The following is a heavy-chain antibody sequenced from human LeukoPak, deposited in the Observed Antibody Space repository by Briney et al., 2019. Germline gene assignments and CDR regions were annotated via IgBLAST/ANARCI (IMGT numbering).Heavy chain of an antibody. V-gene: IGHV1-24*01. CDR1: GYTLTELS. J-gene: IGHJ6*02. D-gene: IGHD3-10*01. CDR3: GTAMVRDYYYGMDV. Sequence: ASVKVSCKVSGYTLTELSMHWVRQAPRKGLEWMGGFDPEDGGTIYAQKFQGRVTMTEDTSTDTAYMELSSLRSEDTAVYYCGTAMVRDYYYGMDVWGQGTTVTVSS. CDR2: FDPEDGGT.